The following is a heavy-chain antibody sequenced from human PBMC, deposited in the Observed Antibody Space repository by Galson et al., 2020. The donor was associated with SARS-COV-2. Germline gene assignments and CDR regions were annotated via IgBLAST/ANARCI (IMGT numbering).Heavy chain of an antibody. CDR1: GGSVSRGSYY. D-gene: IGHD3-9*01. CDR3: ARSFDGLTPNWFDP. J-gene: IGHJ5*02. V-gene: IGHV4-61*01. Sequence: SETLSLTCTVSGGSVSRGSYYWSWLRQPPGQGLEWIGYNYYSGSTNYNPSLKSRVTISVDTSKNQFSLKLSSVTAADTAVYYCARSFDGLTPNWFDPWGQGTLVTVSS. CDR2: NYYSGST.